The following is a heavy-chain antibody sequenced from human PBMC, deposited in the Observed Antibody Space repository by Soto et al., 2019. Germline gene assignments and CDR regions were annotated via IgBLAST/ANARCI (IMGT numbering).Heavy chain of an antibody. CDR1: GGSISSYY. D-gene: IGHD3-10*01. Sequence: SETLSLTCTVSGGSISSYYWSWIRQPPGKGLEWIGYIYYSGSTNYNPSLKSRVTISVGTSKNQFSLKLSSVTAADTAVYYCSSSYYYGSGSYDYWGQGTLVTVSS. V-gene: IGHV4-59*01. J-gene: IGHJ4*02. CDR2: IYYSGST. CDR3: SSSYYYGSGSYDY.